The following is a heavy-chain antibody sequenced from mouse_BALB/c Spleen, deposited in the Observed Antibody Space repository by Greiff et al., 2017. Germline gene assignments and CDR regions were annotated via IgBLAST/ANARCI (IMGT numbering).Heavy chain of an antibody. CDR3: ARRDGNLYYYAMDY. Sequence: QVQLKESGAELARPGASVKMSCKASGYTFTSYTMHWVKQRPGQGLEWIGYINPSSGYTNYNQKFKDKATLTADKSSSTAYMQLSSLTSEDSAVYYCARRDGNLYYYAMDYWGQGTSVTVSS. CDR1: GYTFTSYT. CDR2: INPSSGYT. V-gene: IGHV1-4*01. D-gene: IGHD2-1*01. J-gene: IGHJ4*01.